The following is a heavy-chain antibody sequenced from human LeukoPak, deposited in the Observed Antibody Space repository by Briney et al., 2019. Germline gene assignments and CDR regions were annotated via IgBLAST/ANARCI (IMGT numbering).Heavy chain of an antibody. J-gene: IGHJ5*02. Sequence: SETLSLTCTVSGGSISSSSYYWGWIRQPPGKGLEWIGGIYYSGSTYYNSSLQSRVTISVDTSKNQFSLKLSSVTAADTAMYYCARHAARGAPFNWFDPWGQGTLVTVSS. V-gene: IGHV4-39*01. CDR2: IYYSGST. D-gene: IGHD6-25*01. CDR3: ARHAARGAPFNWFDP. CDR1: GGSISSSSYY.